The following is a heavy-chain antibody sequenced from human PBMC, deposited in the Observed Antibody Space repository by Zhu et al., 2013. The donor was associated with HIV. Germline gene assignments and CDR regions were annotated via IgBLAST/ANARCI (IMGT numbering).Heavy chain of an antibody. J-gene: IGHJ4*02. Sequence: QVQLVQSETEVKKPGASVKVSCKASGYTFTTFGISWVRQAPGQGLKWMGWISAFNGNTNYAQKFQGRVTMTTDTSTNTAYMELRSLRSDDTAVYYCARDGSKIPYSSGWYGYYFDYWGQGTLGHRLL. CDR1: GYTFTTFG. D-gene: IGHD6-19*01. V-gene: IGHV1-18*01. CDR3: ARDGSKIPYSSGWYGYYFDY. CDR2: ISAFNGNT.